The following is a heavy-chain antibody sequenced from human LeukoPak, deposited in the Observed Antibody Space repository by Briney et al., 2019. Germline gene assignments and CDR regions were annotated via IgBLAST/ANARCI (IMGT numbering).Heavy chain of an antibody. CDR2: IYTSGST. V-gene: IGHV4-61*02. J-gene: IGHJ4*02. CDR1: GGSISSGSYY. D-gene: IGHD6-19*01. Sequence: KTSQTLSLTCTVSGGSISSGSYYWSWIRQPAGKGLEWIGRIYTSGSTNYNPSLKSRATISVDTSKNQFSLKLSSVTAADTAVYYCARARAVAGDVDYWGQGTLVTVSS. CDR3: ARARAVAGDVDY.